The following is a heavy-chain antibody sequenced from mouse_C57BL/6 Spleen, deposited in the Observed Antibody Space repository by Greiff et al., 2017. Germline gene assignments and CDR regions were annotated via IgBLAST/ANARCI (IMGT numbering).Heavy chain of an antibody. CDR1: GYTFTGYW. CDR2: ILPGSGST. Sequence: VKLVESGAELMKPGASVKLSCKATGYTFTGYWIEWVKQRPGHGLEWIGEILPGSGSTNSNEKFTGKATFTADTSSNTAYMQLSSLTTEDSAIYYWARSGDGSSLHWYFDVWGTGTTVTVSS. D-gene: IGHD1-1*01. J-gene: IGHJ1*03. CDR3: ARSGDGSSLHWYFDV. V-gene: IGHV1-9*01.